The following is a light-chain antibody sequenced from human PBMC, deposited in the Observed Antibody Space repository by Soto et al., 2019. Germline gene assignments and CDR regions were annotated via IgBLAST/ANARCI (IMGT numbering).Light chain of an antibody. CDR2: TNN. V-gene: IGLV1-44*01. J-gene: IGLJ3*02. CDR1: RSNIGSNT. CDR3: AAWDDSLSGWV. Sequence: QSVLTQPPSASGTPGQRVTISCSGSRSNIGSNTVNWYQQLPGTAPKLLIYTNNQRPSGVPDRFSGSKAGTSASLAISGLQAEDEADYYCAAWDDSLSGWVFGGGAKLTV.